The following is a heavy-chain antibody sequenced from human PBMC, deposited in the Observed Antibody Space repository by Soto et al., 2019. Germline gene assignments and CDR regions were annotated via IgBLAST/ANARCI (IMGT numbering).Heavy chain of an antibody. CDR3: ARSGNPAARGWFAP. V-gene: IGHV4-34*01. CDR2: INHSGST. Sequence: SETLSLTCAVYGGSFSGYYWSWIRQPPGKGLEWIGEINHSGSTNYNPSLKSRVTTSVDTSKNQFSLKLSSVTAADTAVYYCARSGNPAARGWFAPWGQGTLVTSPQ. J-gene: IGHJ5*02. CDR1: GGSFSGYY. D-gene: IGHD2-15*01.